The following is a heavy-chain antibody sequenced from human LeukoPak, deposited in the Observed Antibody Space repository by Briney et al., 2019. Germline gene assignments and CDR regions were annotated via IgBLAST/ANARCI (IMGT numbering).Heavy chain of an antibody. D-gene: IGHD6-19*01. Sequence: NPGGSLRLSCAASGITFKNYNMNWVRQAPGKGLEWVAFIGSASSYVFYADPVKGRFTISRDNAKNSLYLQMNSLKAEDTAIYYCATSIGVAVAFDFWGQGTLVTVSS. CDR3: ATSIGVAVAFDF. CDR1: GITFKNYN. CDR2: IGSASSYV. V-gene: IGHV3-21*04. J-gene: IGHJ4*02.